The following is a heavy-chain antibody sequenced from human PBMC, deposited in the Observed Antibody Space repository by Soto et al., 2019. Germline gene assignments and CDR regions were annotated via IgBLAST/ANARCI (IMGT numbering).Heavy chain of an antibody. Sequence: SETLSLTCTVSGGSISSYYWSWIRQPPGKGLEWIGYIYYSGSTNYNPSLKSRVTISVDTSKNQFSLKLSSVTAADTAVYYCARASSVGHFDYWGQGNLVTVSS. CDR3: ARASSVGHFDY. CDR2: IYYSGST. D-gene: IGHD1-26*01. V-gene: IGHV4-59*01. CDR1: GGSISSYY. J-gene: IGHJ4*02.